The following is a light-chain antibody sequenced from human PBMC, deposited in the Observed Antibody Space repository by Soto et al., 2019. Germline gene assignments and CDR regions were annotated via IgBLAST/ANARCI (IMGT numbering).Light chain of an antibody. Sequence: EIVMTQSPATLSVSPGERATLSCRASQSVSSNLAWYQHKPGQAPRLLIYGASTRATGIPARFSGSGSGTEFTLTISSLQSEAFAVYYCQQYNNWPPYIFGQGTKLEIK. CDR2: GAS. J-gene: IGKJ2*01. V-gene: IGKV3-15*01. CDR1: QSVSSN. CDR3: QQYNNWPPYI.